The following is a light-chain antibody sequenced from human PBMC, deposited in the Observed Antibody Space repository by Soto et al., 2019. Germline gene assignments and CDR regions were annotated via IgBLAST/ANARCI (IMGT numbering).Light chain of an antibody. Sequence: QAVVTQPPSVSEAPGQRVTISCTGTSSNIGAGYDVHWYQQLPGAAPKLLIYSNAIRPSGVPDRFSGSKSGTSASLAITGLRAEDEGDYYCQSYDSSLSSYVLGAGTKLTVL. CDR1: SSNIGAGYD. V-gene: IGLV1-40*01. J-gene: IGLJ1*01. CDR3: QSYDSSLSSYV. CDR2: SNA.